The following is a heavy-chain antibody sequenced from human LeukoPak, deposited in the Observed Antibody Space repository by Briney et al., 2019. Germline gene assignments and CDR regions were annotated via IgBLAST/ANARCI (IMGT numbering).Heavy chain of an antibody. D-gene: IGHD4-11*01. V-gene: IGHV5-51*01. CDR1: GYSFTSYW. CDR2: IYPGDSDT. J-gene: IGHJ3*02. CDR3: ARHRPYSLRAFDI. Sequence: GESLKISCKGSGYSFTSYWIGWVRQMPGKGLVWMGIIYPGDSDTRYSPSFQGQVTISADKSISTAYLQWSSLKASDTAMYYCARHRPYSLRAFDIWGQGTMVTVSS.